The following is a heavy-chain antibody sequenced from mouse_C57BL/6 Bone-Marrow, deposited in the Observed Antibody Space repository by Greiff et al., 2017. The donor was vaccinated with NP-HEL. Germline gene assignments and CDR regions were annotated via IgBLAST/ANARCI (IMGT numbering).Heavy chain of an antibody. CDR3: ARIDYDVWYFDV. V-gene: IGHV5-15*01. CDR2: ISNLAYSI. J-gene: IGHJ1*03. Sequence: EVQLVESGGGLVQPGGSLKLSCAASGFTFSDYGMAWVRQAPRKGPEWVAFISNLAYSIYYADTVTGRFTISRENAKNTLYLEMSSLRSEDTAMYYCARIDYDVWYFDVWGTGTTVTVSS. CDR1: GFTFSDYG. D-gene: IGHD2-4*01.